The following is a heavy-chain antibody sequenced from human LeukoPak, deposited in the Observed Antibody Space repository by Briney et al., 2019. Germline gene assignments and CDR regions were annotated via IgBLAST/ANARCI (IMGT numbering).Heavy chain of an antibody. D-gene: IGHD1-14*01. CDR1: GFPFRSFS. CDR3: ARVITDAFDI. CDR2: ISSSSTYI. Sequence: GGSLRLSCVASGFPFRSFSMNWVRQAPGKGLEWVSSISSSSTYIYYADSVKGRFTISRDNAKNSLYLQMNILRAEDTAVYYCARVITDAFDIWGQGTMVTVSS. V-gene: IGHV3-21*01. J-gene: IGHJ3*02.